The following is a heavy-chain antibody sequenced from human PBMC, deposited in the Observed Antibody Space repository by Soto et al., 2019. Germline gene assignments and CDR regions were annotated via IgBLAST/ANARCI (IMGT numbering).Heavy chain of an antibody. CDR1: GFTFRTYA. CDR2: ISYDGLKK. D-gene: IGHD3-16*01. Sequence: QVQLVESGGGVVQTGRSLGLSCAASGFTFRTYAMHWVRQAPGKGLQCVAFISYDGLKKYYTDSVKGRFSISRDNSKNTLSLQMNNLRPEDTAVYYCAKDSDFGGYGNIDYWGQGTLVNVSS. J-gene: IGHJ4*02. CDR3: AKDSDFGGYGNIDY. V-gene: IGHV3-30*18.